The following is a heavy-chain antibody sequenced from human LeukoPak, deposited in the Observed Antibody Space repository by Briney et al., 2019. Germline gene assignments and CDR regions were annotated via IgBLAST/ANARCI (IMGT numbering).Heavy chain of an antibody. CDR2: IYPGDSDT. D-gene: IGHD1-26*01. Sequence: GASLKISCKGSGYSSTSYWIGWVRQMPGIGLEWMGIIYPGDSDTRYSPSFHGQVTISAAKSISTAYLQWSSLKASDTATSYCAGRVGAGGGSFYTWGQGTLVTVSS. CDR3: AGRVGAGGGSFYT. V-gene: IGHV5-51*01. J-gene: IGHJ5*02. CDR1: GYSSTSYW.